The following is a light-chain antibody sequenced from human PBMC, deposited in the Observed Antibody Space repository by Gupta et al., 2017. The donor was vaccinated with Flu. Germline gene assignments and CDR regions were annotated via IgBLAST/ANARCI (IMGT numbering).Light chain of an antibody. CDR2: EDN. Sequence: NLMLTQPHSVSESPGKTVTISCTRSSGSIASNYVQWYQQRPGSSPTTVIYEDNQRPSGVPDRFSGSIDSSSNSASLTISGLKTEDEADYYCQSYDSSNQGVFGTGTKVTVL. J-gene: IGLJ1*01. CDR1: SGSIASNY. V-gene: IGLV6-57*01. CDR3: QSYDSSNQGV.